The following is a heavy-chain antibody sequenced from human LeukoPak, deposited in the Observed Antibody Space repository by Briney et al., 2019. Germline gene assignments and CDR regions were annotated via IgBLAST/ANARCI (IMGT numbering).Heavy chain of an antibody. J-gene: IGHJ5*02. V-gene: IGHV4-61*02. CDR1: GVSISSGSYY. CDR3: ARAAGIAVAGPYFNWFDP. Sequence: SETLSLTCTVSGVSISSGSYYWRWLRQPAGKGLEWIVRIYTSGSTNYNPSLKSRVTISVDTSKNQFSLKLSSVTAADTAVYYCARAAGIAVAGPYFNWFDPWGQGTLVTVSS. CDR2: IYTSGST. D-gene: IGHD6-19*01.